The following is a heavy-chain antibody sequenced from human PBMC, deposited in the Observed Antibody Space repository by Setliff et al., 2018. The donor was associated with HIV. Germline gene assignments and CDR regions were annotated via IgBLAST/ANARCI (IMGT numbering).Heavy chain of an antibody. V-gene: IGHV4-34*01. CDR2: INHSGST. Sequence: SETLSLTCAVYGGSFSGFYWNWIRQPPGKGLEWIGEINHSGSTYYNPSLKSRVTISVDTSKNQISLKLSSVTAADTAVYYCARITGDSGHPRFFDYWGQGTLVTVSS. CDR1: GGSFSGFY. CDR3: ARITGDSGHPRFFDY. J-gene: IGHJ4*02. D-gene: IGHD1-26*01.